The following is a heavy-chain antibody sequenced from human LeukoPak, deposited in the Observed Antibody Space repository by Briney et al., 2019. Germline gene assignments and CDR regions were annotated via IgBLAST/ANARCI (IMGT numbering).Heavy chain of an antibody. J-gene: IGHJ3*02. CDR1: GCTLTELS. D-gene: IGHD1-26*01. Sequence: VASVKVSCKVSGCTLTELSMHWVRQAPGKGLEWMGGFDPEDGETIYAQKFQGRVTMTEDTSTDTAYMELSSLRSEDTAVYYCATRGVVGARGAFDIWGQGTMVTVSS. CDR3: ATRGVVGARGAFDI. CDR2: FDPEDGET. V-gene: IGHV1-24*01.